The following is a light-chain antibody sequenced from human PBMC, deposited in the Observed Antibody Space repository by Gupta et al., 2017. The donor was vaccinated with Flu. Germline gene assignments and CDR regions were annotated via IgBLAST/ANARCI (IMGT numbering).Light chain of an antibody. CDR2: GAS. J-gene: IGKJ2*01. Sequence: EIVITQSPATLSVSPGEKSTLSCRASQSVSKNLAWYQQRPGQSPRRLIYGASTRSEASGATCSGCGVGTEPNVTITSSQSEDFEVYYCHQQNNRHPLYNFGQGTKVEI. V-gene: IGKV3D-15*01. CDR3: HQQNNRHPLYN. CDR1: QSVSKN.